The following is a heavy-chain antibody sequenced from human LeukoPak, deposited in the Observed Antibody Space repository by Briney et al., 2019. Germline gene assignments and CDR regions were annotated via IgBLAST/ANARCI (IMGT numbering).Heavy chain of an antibody. D-gene: IGHD3-10*02. CDR1: GVTFSSYE. J-gene: IGHJ6*04. CDR2: ISSSGSTI. Sequence: GGSLRLSCAASGVTFSSYEMNWVRQAPGKGLEWVSYISSSGSTIYYADSVKGRFTISRDNAKNSLYLQMNSLRAEDTGVYYCAELGITMIGGVWGKGTTVTISS. V-gene: IGHV3-48*03. CDR3: AELGITMIGGV.